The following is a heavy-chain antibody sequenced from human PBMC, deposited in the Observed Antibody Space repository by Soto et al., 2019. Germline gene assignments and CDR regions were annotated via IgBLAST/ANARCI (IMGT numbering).Heavy chain of an antibody. Sequence: PGGSLRLSCAASGFTFTDYAMNWVRQAPGKGLEWVSTISDGGSAYYADSVKGRFTISRDNSQNTLYLQMNSLRAEDTAVYYCAKPPLPPRDSFDSWGQATLVTVSS. CDR2: ISDGGSA. V-gene: IGHV3-23*01. CDR3: AKPPLPPRDSFDS. J-gene: IGHJ4*02. CDR1: GFTFTDYA.